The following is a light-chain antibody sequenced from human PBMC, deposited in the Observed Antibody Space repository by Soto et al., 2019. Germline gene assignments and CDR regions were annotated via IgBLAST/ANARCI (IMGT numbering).Light chain of an antibody. V-gene: IGKV3D-15*01. CDR1: QSVGNN. CDR3: QQYNNWPPWT. CDR2: GAS. Sequence: EIVITQSPATVSVSPGERATLYCRASQSVGNNLAWYQQKPGQAPRLLIYGASSRATGIPDRFSGSRSGTDFTLTISRLEPEDFAVYYCQQYNNWPPWTFGQGTKGAIK. J-gene: IGKJ1*01.